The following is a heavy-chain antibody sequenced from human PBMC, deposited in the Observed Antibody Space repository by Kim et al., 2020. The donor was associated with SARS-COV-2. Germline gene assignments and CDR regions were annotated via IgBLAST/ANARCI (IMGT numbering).Heavy chain of an antibody. J-gene: IGHJ6*02. CDR1: GYTFTSYY. CDR2: INPSGGST. D-gene: IGHD2-2*01. CDR3: ARVGCSSTSCYRIDYYGMEV. V-gene: IGHV1-46*01. Sequence: ASVKVSCKASGYTFTSYYMHWVRQAPGQGLEWMGIINPSGGSTSYAQKFQGRVTMTRDTSTSTVYMELSSLRSEDTAVYYCARVGCSSTSCYRIDYYGMEVWGQGTTGTVSS.